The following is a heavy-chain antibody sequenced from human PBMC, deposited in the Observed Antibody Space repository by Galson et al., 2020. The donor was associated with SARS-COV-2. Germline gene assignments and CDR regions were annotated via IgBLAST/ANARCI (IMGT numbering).Heavy chain of an antibody. V-gene: IGHV1-58*01. Sequence: SVKVSCKHSGFTFTSSAVQWVRQARGQRLEWIGWIVVGSGDTKYAQKFQERVTITRDMSTSTAYMELSSLRSEDTAVYYCAAITMVRGPAYWGQGTLVTVSS. CDR3: AAITMVRGPAY. CDR2: IVVGSGDT. J-gene: IGHJ4*02. D-gene: IGHD3-10*01. CDR1: GFTFTSSA.